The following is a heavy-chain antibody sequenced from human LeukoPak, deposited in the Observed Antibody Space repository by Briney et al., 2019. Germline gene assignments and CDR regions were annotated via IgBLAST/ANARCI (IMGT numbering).Heavy chain of an antibody. V-gene: IGHV3-7*01. CDR2: INQDGSEI. Sequence: GGSLRLSCAASRFTFSNYGMNWVRQAPGRGLEWVGNINQDGSEINYVDSVKGRFTISRDNAETSLYLQMNSLRAEDTAIYYCARDRHITSWSNVRFDYWGQGALVTVSS. CDR3: ARDRHITSWSNVRFDY. CDR1: RFTFSNYG. J-gene: IGHJ4*02. D-gene: IGHD6-13*01.